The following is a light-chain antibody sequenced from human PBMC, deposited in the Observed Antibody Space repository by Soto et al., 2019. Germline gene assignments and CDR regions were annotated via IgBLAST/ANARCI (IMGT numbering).Light chain of an antibody. J-gene: IGLJ1*01. CDR3: SSYTSSSTLLYV. Sequence: HSVLTQPASVSGSPVQAITISCTGTSSDVGGYNYVSWYQQHPGKAPKLTIYDVSNRPSGVSNRFSGSKSGNTASLTISGLQAEDEADYYCSSYTSSSTLLYVFGTGTKVTVL. V-gene: IGLV2-14*01. CDR2: DVS. CDR1: SSDVGGYNY.